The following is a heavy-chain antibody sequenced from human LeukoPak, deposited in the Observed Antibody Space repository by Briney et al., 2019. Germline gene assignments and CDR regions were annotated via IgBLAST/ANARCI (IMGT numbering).Heavy chain of an antibody. CDR2: INYSGST. CDR3: ARGTNYGGNYRPVEAFDI. Sequence: SETLSLTCTVSGGSISSYYWSWIRQPPGKGLEWIGYINYSGSTNYNPSLKSRVTISVDTSKNQFSLKLSSVTAADTAVYYCARGTNYGGNYRPVEAFDIWGQGTMVTVSS. CDR1: GGSISSYY. D-gene: IGHD4-23*01. J-gene: IGHJ3*02. V-gene: IGHV4-59*01.